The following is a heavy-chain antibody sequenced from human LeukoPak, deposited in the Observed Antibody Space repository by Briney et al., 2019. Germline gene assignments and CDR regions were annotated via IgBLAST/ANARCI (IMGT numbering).Heavy chain of an antibody. V-gene: IGHV3-30*18. J-gene: IGHJ4*02. CDR2: ISYDGSNK. CDR1: GFTFSSYG. D-gene: IGHD6-13*01. Sequence: GRSLRLSCAASGFTFSSYGMHWVRQAPGKGLEWVAVISYDGSNKYYADSVKGRFTISRDNSKNTLYLQMNSLRAEDTAVYYWAKVLGGYSSSWYLNYWGQGTLVTVSS. CDR3: AKVLGGYSSSWYLNY.